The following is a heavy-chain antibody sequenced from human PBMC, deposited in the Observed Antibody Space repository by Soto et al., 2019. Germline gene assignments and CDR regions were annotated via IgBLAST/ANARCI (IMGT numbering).Heavy chain of an antibody. J-gene: IGHJ3*02. D-gene: IGHD3-10*01. CDR2: IIPIFGTT. CDR3: AGSFKYGSGTFDAFDI. V-gene: IGHV1-69*01. CDR1: GGTFSSYA. Sequence: QVQLVQSGTGVKKPGSSLKVSCKASGGTFSSYAISWVRQAPGQGLEWMGGIIPIFGTTNYAEKFRGRVSITADESTSTAYVELSSLRSEDTAVYYCAGSFKYGSGTFDAFDIWGQGTMVTVSS.